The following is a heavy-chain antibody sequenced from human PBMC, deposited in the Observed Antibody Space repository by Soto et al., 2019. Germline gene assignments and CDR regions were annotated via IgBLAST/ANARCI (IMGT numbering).Heavy chain of an antibody. D-gene: IGHD1-26*01. CDR1: GVSISSHY. J-gene: IGHJ6*02. Sequence: SKTLSLTCTVSGVSISSHYWSWVRQAPGKGLEWIGHIYYRGSTNYNPSLRSRSTISVDTSENQFSLKLNSVTTADTAVYYCARDGREASGMNVWGQGTKVT. CDR2: IYYRGST. CDR3: ARDGREASGMNV. V-gene: IGHV4-59*11.